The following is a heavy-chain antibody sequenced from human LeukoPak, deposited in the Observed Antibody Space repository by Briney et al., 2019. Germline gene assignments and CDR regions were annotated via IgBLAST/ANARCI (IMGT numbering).Heavy chain of an antibody. CDR1: GFTFSSYS. V-gene: IGHV3-7*01. J-gene: IGHJ4*02. CDR2: IKPDGGET. Sequence: GGSLRLSCAASGFTFSSYSMNWVRQAPGKGLEWVANIKPDGGETYYLDSVKGRFTISRDNAKSSLYLQMNSLRAEDTAVYYCARDYNLGQGTLVTVSS. CDR3: ARDYN.